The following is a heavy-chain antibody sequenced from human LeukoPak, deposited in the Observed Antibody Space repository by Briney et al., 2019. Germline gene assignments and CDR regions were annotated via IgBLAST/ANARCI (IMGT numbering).Heavy chain of an antibody. CDR2: IIPIFGTA. CDR3: AREFPPTELELRGISYYMDV. D-gene: IGHD1-7*01. Sequence: ASVKVSCKASGGTFSSYAISWVRQAPGQGLEWMGGIIPIFGTANYAQKFQGRVTITADESTSTAYMELSRLRSEDTAVYYCAREFPPTELELRGISYYMDVWGKGTTVTVSS. CDR1: GGTFSSYA. V-gene: IGHV1-69*13. J-gene: IGHJ6*03.